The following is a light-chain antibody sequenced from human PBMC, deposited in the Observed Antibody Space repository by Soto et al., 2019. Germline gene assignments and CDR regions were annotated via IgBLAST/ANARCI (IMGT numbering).Light chain of an antibody. J-gene: IGKJ5*01. Sequence: EIVLTQSPVTLSLSPGERATLSCRARQNIRSSYLAWYQQQPGQAPRLLFYGASNRVTGIPGRLSASGSGADFTLTISRLEPEDFAVYYCLQYGPTLTFGQGKRLEIK. CDR2: GAS. CDR1: QNIRSSY. CDR3: LQYGPTLT. V-gene: IGKV3-20*01.